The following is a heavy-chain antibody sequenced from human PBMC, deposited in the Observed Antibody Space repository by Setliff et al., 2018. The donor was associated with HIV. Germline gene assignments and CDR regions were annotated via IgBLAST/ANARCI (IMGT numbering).Heavy chain of an antibody. CDR2: LYVSGDT. J-gene: IGHJ6*03. V-gene: IGHV4-4*07. CDR3: ALTGHRLLRGYMDV. D-gene: IGHD2-15*01. Sequence: PSETLSLTCTVSGGSISNFYWSWIRQPPGKGLEWIGRLYVSGDTNYNPSLKSRVTMSLDTSKKHFSLNLKSVTAADTAVYYCALTGHRLLRGYMDVWGKGTTVTVSS. CDR1: GGSISNFY.